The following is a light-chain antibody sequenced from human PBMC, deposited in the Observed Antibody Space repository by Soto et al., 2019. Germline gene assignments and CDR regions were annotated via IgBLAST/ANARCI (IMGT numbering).Light chain of an antibody. CDR2: RAS. V-gene: IGKV1-5*03. CDR1: HSISNW. J-gene: IGKJ1*01. CDR3: QQYDSYPLT. Sequence: DIQMTQSPSTLSASVGDRVTITCRASHSISNWLAWYQQKPGKAPKLLIYRASNLEGGVPSRFSGSGSGTEFTLTISSLQPDDFATYYCQQYDSYPLTFGQGTKVDI.